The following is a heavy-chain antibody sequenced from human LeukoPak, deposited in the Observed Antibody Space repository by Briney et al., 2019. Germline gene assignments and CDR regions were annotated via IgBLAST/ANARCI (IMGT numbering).Heavy chain of an antibody. J-gene: IGHJ4*02. CDR1: GYTFTGYY. Sequence: ASVKVSCKASGYTFTGYYMHWVRQAPGQGLEWMGWINPNSGGTNYAQKFQGRVTMIRDTSISAAYMELSSLRSDDTAVYYCARGSVYIVPTMVPVLSFDYWGQGTLVTVSS. CDR3: ARGSVYIVPTMVPVLSFDY. V-gene: IGHV1-2*02. CDR2: INPNSGGT. D-gene: IGHD5-12*01.